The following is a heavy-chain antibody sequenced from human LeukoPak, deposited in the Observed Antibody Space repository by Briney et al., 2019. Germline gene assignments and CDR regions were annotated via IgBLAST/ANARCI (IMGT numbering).Heavy chain of an antibody. D-gene: IGHD3-22*01. J-gene: IGHJ4*02. CDR1: GFTFSDHY. CDR3: ATNQPHYYDSSGYYY. V-gene: IGHV3-72*01. Sequence: LPGGSLRLSCAASGFTFSDHYMDWVRQAPGRGLEWVGRTRNKANSYTTEYAASVKGRFTISRDDSKNSLYLRMNSLKTEDTAVYYCATNQPHYYDSSGYYYWGQGTLVTVSS. CDR2: TRNKANSYTT.